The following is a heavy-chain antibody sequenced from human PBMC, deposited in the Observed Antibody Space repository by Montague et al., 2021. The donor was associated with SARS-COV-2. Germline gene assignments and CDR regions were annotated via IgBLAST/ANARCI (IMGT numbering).Heavy chain of an antibody. D-gene: IGHD3-16*01. CDR1: GGSITSDNW. CDR3: ALPLGGARFDP. V-gene: IGHV4-4*02. J-gene: IGHJ5*02. CDR2: IYHSGTT. Sequence: SETLSLTCAVSGGSITSDNWWTWVRQSPGKGLEWIGEIYHSGTTNYSPSLQSRLTISIDKSRNHLSLNLTSVTAADTAIYYCALPLGGARFDPWGQGILVTVSS.